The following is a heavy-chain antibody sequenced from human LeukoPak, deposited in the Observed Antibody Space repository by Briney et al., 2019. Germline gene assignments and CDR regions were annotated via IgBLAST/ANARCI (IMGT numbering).Heavy chain of an antibody. Sequence: PSQTLSLTCLVSGGSISSHYWSWIRQPPGKVLEWVGYIYYSGSTNYKPSLESRVTISVDTSKNQYPLKLTSVTAADTAVYYCARHLYIAASGTFDYWGQGTLVTVSS. J-gene: IGHJ4*02. D-gene: IGHD6-13*01. CDR1: GGSISSHY. V-gene: IGHV4-59*08. CDR2: IYYSGST. CDR3: ARHLYIAASGTFDY.